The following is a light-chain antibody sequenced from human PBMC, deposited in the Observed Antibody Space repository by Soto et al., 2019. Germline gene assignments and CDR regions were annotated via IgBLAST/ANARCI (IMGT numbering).Light chain of an antibody. V-gene: IGLV1-51*01. Sequence: QSVLTQPPSVSAAPGQTVTISCSGSSPNIGINSVSWYQQLPGSAPKLLIYDTNKRLSGIPDRFSASKSGTSATLDISGLQTGDEADYHCGTWDARLSGWVFGGGTKLTVL. J-gene: IGLJ3*02. CDR3: GTWDARLSGWV. CDR1: SPNIGINS. CDR2: DTN.